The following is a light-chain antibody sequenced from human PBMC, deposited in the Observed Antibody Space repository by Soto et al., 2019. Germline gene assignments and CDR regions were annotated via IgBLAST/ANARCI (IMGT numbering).Light chain of an antibody. V-gene: IGKV3-15*01. Sequence: EIVMTQSPATLSVSPGERATLSCRASQSFSSNLAWYQQKPGQAPRLLIYGASTRATGIPARFSGSGSGTEFTLTISSLQSEDFAVYYCQQYNNWPPWTFGQGTKVESK. CDR2: GAS. CDR1: QSFSSN. CDR3: QQYNNWPPWT. J-gene: IGKJ1*01.